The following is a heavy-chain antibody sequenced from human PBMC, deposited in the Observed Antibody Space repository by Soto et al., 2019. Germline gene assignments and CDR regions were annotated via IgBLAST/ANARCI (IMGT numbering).Heavy chain of an antibody. CDR2: INHSGST. J-gene: IGHJ6*02. D-gene: IGHD2-21*01. V-gene: IGHV4-34*01. CDR1: GGSFSGYS. Sequence: SETLALTCAVYGGSFSGYSWSWIRQPPGKGLEWIGEINHSGSTNYNPSLKSRVTISVDTSKNQFSLKLSSVTAADTAVYYCVRDARLLWPVLGYGMDVWGQGTTVTVSS. CDR3: VRDARLLWPVLGYGMDV.